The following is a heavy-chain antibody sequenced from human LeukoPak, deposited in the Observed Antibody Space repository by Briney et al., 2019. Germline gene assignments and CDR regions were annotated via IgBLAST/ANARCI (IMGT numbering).Heavy chain of an antibody. CDR3: ARDLRSTVVTGLDYFDY. CDR1: GGSISSSSYY. J-gene: IGHJ4*02. V-gene: IGHV4-39*07. D-gene: IGHD4-23*01. CDR2: IYYSGST. Sequence: PSETLSLTCTVSGGSISSSSYYWGWIRQPPGKGLEWIGSIYYSGSTYYSPSLKSRVTISVDTSKNQFSLKLSSVTAADTAVYYCARDLRSTVVTGLDYFDYWGQGTLVTVSS.